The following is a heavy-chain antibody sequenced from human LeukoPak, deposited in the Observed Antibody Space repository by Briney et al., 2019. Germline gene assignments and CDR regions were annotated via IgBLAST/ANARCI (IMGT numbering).Heavy chain of an antibody. V-gene: IGHV3-33*06. D-gene: IGHD5-12*01. J-gene: IGHJ4*02. Sequence: GGSLRLSCAASGFTFSSYGMHWVRQAPGKGLEWVAVIWYDGSNKYYADSVKGRFTISRDNSKNTLYLQMNSLRAEDTAVYYCAKAALVASDFDYWGQGTLVTVSS. CDR1: GFTFSSYG. CDR3: AKAALVASDFDY. CDR2: IWYDGSNK.